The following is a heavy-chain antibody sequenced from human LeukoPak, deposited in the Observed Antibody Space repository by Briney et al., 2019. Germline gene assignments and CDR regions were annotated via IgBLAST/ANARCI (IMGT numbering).Heavy chain of an antibody. CDR2: IVVGSGNT. CDR3: AATYYYDSSGYYPPDY. Sequence: ASVKVSCKASGFTFTSSAVQWVRQARGQRLEWIGWIVVGSGNTNYAQKFQERVTITRDISTSTAYMELSSLRSEDTAVYYCAATYYYDSSGYYPPDYWGQGTLVTVSS. D-gene: IGHD3-22*01. V-gene: IGHV1-58*01. J-gene: IGHJ4*02. CDR1: GFTFTSSA.